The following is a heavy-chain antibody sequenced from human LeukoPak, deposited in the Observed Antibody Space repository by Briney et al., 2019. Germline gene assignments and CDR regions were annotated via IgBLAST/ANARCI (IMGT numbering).Heavy chain of an antibody. V-gene: IGHV4-39*01. Sequence: SETLSLTCTVSGGSISSSSYYWGWIRQPPGKGLEWIGSIYYSGSTYYNPSLKSRFTISVDTSKNQFSLKLSSVTAADTAVYYCARSGVWPLPRYNWFDPWGQGTLVTVSS. D-gene: IGHD3-16*01. J-gene: IGHJ5*02. CDR1: GGSISSSSYY. CDR2: IYYSGST. CDR3: ARSGVWPLPRYNWFDP.